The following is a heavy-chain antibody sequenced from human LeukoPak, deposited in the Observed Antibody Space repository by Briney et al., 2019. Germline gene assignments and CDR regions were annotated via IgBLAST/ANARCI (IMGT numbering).Heavy chain of an antibody. V-gene: IGHV3-43*01. CDR1: GFTFDDYT. Sequence: GGSLRLSCAASGFTFDDYTMHWVRQAPGKGLEWVSLISWDGGSTYYADSVKGRFTISRDNSKNSLYLQTNSLRTEDTALYYCAKDMGDSSGFDYWGQGTLVTVSS. J-gene: IGHJ4*02. D-gene: IGHD3-22*01. CDR2: ISWDGGST. CDR3: AKDMGDSSGFDY.